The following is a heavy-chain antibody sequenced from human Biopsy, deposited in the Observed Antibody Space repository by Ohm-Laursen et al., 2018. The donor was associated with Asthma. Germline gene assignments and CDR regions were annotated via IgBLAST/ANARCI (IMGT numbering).Heavy chain of an antibody. V-gene: IGHV3-30*18. D-gene: IGHD3-3*01. Sequence: SLRLSCSASGFVFSSHAMHWVRQAPGKGLEWVAVVSYDGGVAHYADSMKGRFTISRDNAKSTLYLQMNRLRTDDTAVYYCAKRRGYSDLTDFDHWGQGTLVTVSS. CDR2: VSYDGGVA. CDR3: AKRRGYSDLTDFDH. J-gene: IGHJ4*02. CDR1: GFVFSSHA.